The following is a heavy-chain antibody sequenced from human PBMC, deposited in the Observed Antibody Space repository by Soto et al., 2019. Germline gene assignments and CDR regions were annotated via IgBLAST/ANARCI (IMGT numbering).Heavy chain of an antibody. J-gene: IGHJ4*02. CDR2: IYYSGST. CDR3: ARLQGGATMTIDY. D-gene: IGHD5-12*01. V-gene: IGHV4-31*03. CDR1: GGSISSGGYY. Sequence: SETLSLTCTVSGGSISSGGYYWSWIRQHPGKGLEWIGYIYYSGSTYYNPSLKSRVTISVVTSKNQFSLKLSSVTAADTAVYYCARLQGGATMTIDYWGQGTLVTVSS.